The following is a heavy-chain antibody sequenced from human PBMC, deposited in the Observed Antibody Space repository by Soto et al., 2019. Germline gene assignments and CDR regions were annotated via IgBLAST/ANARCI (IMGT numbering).Heavy chain of an antibody. J-gene: IGHJ4*02. CDR3: ARDETYTSGWYFEL. Sequence: QVQRVQSGGEVKKPGASVKVSCKASGYMFNSYGMSWVRQAPGQGLEWMGWISGYNAKTEYAQKFQGRITMTTETSTTTVYMELRSLRSDDTAVYYCARDETYTSGWYFELWGQGTLVTVPS. CDR2: ISGYNAKT. D-gene: IGHD6-19*01. CDR1: GYMFNSYG. V-gene: IGHV1-18*01.